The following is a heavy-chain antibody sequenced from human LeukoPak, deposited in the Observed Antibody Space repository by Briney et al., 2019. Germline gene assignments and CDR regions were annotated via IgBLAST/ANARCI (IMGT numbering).Heavy chain of an antibody. Sequence: PGRSLRLSCAASGFTFSSYGMHWVRQAPGKGLEWVAVISYDGSNKYYADSVKGRFTISRDNSKYTLYLQMNSLRAEDTAVYYCAKDTSHLNFDYWGQGTLVTVSS. CDR2: ISYDGSNK. D-gene: IGHD2-2*01. CDR3: AKDTSHLNFDY. CDR1: GFTFSSYG. V-gene: IGHV3-30*18. J-gene: IGHJ4*02.